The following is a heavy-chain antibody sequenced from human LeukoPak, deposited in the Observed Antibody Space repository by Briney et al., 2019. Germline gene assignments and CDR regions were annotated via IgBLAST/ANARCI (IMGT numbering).Heavy chain of an antibody. J-gene: IGHJ4*02. CDR1: GFTFSSYA. D-gene: IGHD6-19*01. CDR2: ISGSGGST. Sequence: GGSLRLSCAASGFTFSSYAMSWVRQAPGKGLEWVSAISGSGGSTYYADSVKGRFTISRDNAKNTLYLQMSSLRAEDKAVYYCVRSGYSSAQGDYWGQGTLVTVSS. CDR3: VRSGYSSAQGDY. V-gene: IGHV3-23*01.